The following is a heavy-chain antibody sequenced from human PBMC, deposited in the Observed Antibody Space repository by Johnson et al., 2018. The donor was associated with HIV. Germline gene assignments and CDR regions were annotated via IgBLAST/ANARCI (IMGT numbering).Heavy chain of an antibody. D-gene: IGHD2-8*01. Sequence: QVQLVESGGGVVQPGRSLRLSCAASGFTFSSYGMHWVRQAPGKGLEWVAVIWYDGSNKYYADSVKGRFTISRDNSKNTLYLQMNSLRAEDTAVYYCANGTNGQSWAFDIWGQGTVVTVSS. CDR1: GFTFSSYG. CDR2: IWYDGSNK. V-gene: IGHV3-33*06. J-gene: IGHJ3*02. CDR3: ANGTNGQSWAFDI.